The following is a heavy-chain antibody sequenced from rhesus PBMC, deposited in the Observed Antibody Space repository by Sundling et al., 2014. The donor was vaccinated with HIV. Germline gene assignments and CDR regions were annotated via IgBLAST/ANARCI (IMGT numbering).Heavy chain of an antibody. J-gene: IGHJ6*01. CDR1: GGSISSGYG. CDR3: ARESRPYYGLDS. CDR2: IYSSGSN. V-gene: IGHV4-127*01. D-gene: IGHD6-19*01. Sequence: QVQLQESGPGLVKPSETRSLTCAVSGGSISSGYGWSWIRQPPGKGLEWIGSIYSSGSNYVNPSLKSRVTLSLDTSKNQFSLKLRSVTAADTAVYYCARESRPYYGLDSWGQGVVVTVSS.